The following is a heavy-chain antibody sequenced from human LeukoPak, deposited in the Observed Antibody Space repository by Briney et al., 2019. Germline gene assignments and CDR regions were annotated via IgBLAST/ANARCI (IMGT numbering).Heavy chain of an antibody. J-gene: IGHJ4*02. CDR2: IYSGGST. CDR3: ARDFPRGVIGENAVGLIGN. D-gene: IGHD3-22*01. V-gene: IGHV3-53*01. Sequence: PGGSLRLSCAVSGFTVSSNYMSWVRQAPGKGLEWVSVIYSGGSTYYVDSVKGRFTISRDNSKNTLYLQMNSLRAEDTAVYYCARDFPRGVIGENAVGLIGNWGQGTLVTVSS. CDR1: GFTVSSNY.